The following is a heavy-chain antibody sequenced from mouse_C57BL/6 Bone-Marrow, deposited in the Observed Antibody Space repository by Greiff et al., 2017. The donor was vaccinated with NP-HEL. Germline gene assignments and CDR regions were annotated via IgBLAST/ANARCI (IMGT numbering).Heavy chain of an antibody. CDR1: GYTFPDYY. V-gene: IGHV1-19*01. CDR3: ARRGILWLPYYFDY. Sequence: VQLQQSGPVLVKPGASVKMSCKASGYTFPDYYMNWVKQSHGKSLEWIGVINPYNGGTSYNQKFKGKATLTVDKSSSTAYMELNSLTSEDSAVYYCARRGILWLPYYFDYWGQGTTLTVSS. CDR2: INPYNGGT. J-gene: IGHJ2*01. D-gene: IGHD2-2*01.